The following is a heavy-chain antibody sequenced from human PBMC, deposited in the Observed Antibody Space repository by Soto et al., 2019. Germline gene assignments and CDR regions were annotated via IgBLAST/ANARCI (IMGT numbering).Heavy chain of an antibody. J-gene: IGHJ4*02. Sequence: GASVKVSCKASGGTFSSYAISWVRQAPGQGLEWMGGIIPIFGTANYAQKFQGRVTITADESTSTAYMELSSLRSEDTAVHYCARDEGSGSYYNQFDYWGQGTLVTVSS. CDR3: ARDEGSGSYYNQFDY. D-gene: IGHD3-10*01. V-gene: IGHV1-69*13. CDR2: IIPIFGTA. CDR1: GGTFSSYA.